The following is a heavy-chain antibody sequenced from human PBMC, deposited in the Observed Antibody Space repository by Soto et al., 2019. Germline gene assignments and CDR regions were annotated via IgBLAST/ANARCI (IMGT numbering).Heavy chain of an antibody. J-gene: IGHJ3*02. CDR3: ARTYDCSNINCFRAFGS. CDR1: GVTFSSDA. Sequence: PGGSLRLSCAASGVTFSSDAMHWVRQAPGTGLEWVAVISNDGRNKDYVDSVKGRFTISRDNSKNMVYLQMDSLRVEDTAVYYCARTYDCSNINCFRAFGSWGQGTLVTVSS. CDR2: ISNDGRNK. V-gene: IGHV3-30-3*01. D-gene: IGHD3-22*01.